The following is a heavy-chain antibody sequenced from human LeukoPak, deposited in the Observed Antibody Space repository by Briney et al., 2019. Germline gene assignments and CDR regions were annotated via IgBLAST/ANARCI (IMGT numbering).Heavy chain of an antibody. V-gene: IGHV5-51*01. Sequence: GESLKISCQGSGYKFTNYWIGWVRQMPGKGLEWMGIIYPGDSDTRYSPSFQDQVTLSVDKSINTAYLQWSSLKASDTATYYCASDISEASITWGQGTLVTVSS. CDR3: ASDISEASIT. D-gene: IGHD2/OR15-2a*01. J-gene: IGHJ4*02. CDR1: GYKFTNYW. CDR2: IYPGDSDT.